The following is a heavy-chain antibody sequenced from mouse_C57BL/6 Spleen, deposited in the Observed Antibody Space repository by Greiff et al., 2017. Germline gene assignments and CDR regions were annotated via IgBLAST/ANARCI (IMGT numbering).Heavy chain of an antibody. CDR3: ARRGYGSSTPYYFDY. D-gene: IGHD1-1*01. V-gene: IGHV1-52*01. CDR1: GYTFTSYW. CDR2: IDPSDSET. Sequence: VQLQQPGAELVRPGSSVKLSCKASGYTFTSYWMHWVKQRPIQGLEWIGNIDPSDSETHYNQKFKDKATLTVDKSSSTAYMQLSSLTSEDSAVYYCARRGYGSSTPYYFDYWGQGTTLTVSS. J-gene: IGHJ2*01.